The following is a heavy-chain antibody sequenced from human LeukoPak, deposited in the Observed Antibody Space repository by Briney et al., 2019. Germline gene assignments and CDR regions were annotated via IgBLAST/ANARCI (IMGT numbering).Heavy chain of an antibody. CDR3: AKGYGDYIFHFDY. CDR1: GFTFSSYA. J-gene: IGHJ4*02. CDR2: ISGSGGST. Sequence: PGGSLRLSCAASGFTFSSYAMSWVRQAPGKGLEWVSAISGSGGSTYYADSVKGRFTISRDSSKTTLYLQMNSLRAEDTALYYCAKGYGDYIFHFDYWGQGTLVTVSS. V-gene: IGHV3-23*01. D-gene: IGHD4-17*01.